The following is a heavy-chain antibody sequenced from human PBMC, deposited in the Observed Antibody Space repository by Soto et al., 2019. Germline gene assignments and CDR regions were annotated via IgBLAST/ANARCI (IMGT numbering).Heavy chain of an antibody. Sequence: QVQLQESGPGLVKPSETLSLTCTVSGGSISSYYWSWIRQPPGKGLEWIGYIYYSGSTNYNPSLKSRVTISVDTSKNQFSLKLSSVTSADTAVYYCARVYGGYLDYWGQGTLVTVSS. D-gene: IGHD2-15*01. CDR1: GGSISSYY. CDR3: ARVYGGYLDY. J-gene: IGHJ4*02. V-gene: IGHV4-59*01. CDR2: IYYSGST.